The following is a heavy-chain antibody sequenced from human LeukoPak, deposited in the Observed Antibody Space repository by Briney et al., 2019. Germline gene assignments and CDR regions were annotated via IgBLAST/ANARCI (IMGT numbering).Heavy chain of an antibody. CDR1: AGSITSSTYS. V-gene: IGHV4-39*01. D-gene: IGHD2-21*02. Sequence: PSETLSLTCSVSAGSITSSTYSWGWIRQPPGKGLEWIGDMYFGGNTFYNPSFKSRVTISIDTSKNQFSLKLSSVTAADTAVYYCARQPARIVVVTAHHFDYWGQGTLVTVSS. CDR2: MYFGGNT. J-gene: IGHJ4*02. CDR3: ARQPARIVVVTAHHFDY.